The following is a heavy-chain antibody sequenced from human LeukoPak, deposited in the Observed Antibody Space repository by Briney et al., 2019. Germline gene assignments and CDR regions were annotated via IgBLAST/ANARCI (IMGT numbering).Heavy chain of an antibody. V-gene: IGHV3-7*01. CDR2: IKQDGSEK. CDR3: ARGAS. Sequence: GGSLRLSCAGSGFTFSSYWMSWVRQAPGKGLEWVANIKQDGSEKYYVDSVKGRFTISRDNAKNSLYLQMNSLRAEDTAVYYCARGASWGQGTLVTVSS. J-gene: IGHJ4*02. CDR1: GFTFSSYW.